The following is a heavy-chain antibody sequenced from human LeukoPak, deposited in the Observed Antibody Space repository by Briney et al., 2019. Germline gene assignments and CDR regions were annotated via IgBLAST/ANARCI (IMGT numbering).Heavy chain of an antibody. D-gene: IGHD2-2*01. Sequence: GASVKVSCKASGYTFSNYGISWVRQAPGHGLEWMGWISAYNGNTNYAQKLQGRVTMTTDTSTSTAYMELRSLRSDDTAVYYCARVGCSSTSCYVYFDYWGQGTLVTVSS. CDR3: ARVGCSSTSCYVYFDY. V-gene: IGHV1-18*01. CDR1: GYTFSNYG. J-gene: IGHJ4*02. CDR2: ISAYNGNT.